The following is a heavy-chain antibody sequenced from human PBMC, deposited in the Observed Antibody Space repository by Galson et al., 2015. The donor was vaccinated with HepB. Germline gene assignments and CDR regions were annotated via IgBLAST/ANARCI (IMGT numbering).Heavy chain of an antibody. CDR2: IYYSGST. J-gene: IGHJ4*02. V-gene: IGHV4-39*07. Sequence: LSLTCTVSGGSISSTSYYWGWIRQPPGKGLEWIGSIYYSGSTYYNPSLKSRVTISVDTSKNQLSLKLSSVTAADTAVYYCARAQSYYDSRGYLYYFDYWGQGTLVAVSS. CDR3: ARAQSYYDSRGYLYYFDY. D-gene: IGHD3-22*01. CDR1: GGSISSTSYY.